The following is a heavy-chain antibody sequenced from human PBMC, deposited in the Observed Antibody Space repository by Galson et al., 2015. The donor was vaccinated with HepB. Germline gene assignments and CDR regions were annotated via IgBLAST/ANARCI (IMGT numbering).Heavy chain of an antibody. CDR2: IDPSDSYT. J-gene: IGHJ4*02. Sequence: QSGAEVKKPGESLRISCKGSGYSFTRFWIGWVRQMPGKGLEWMGRIDPSDSYTNYSPSFQGQVTISADKSISTAYLQWSSLEASDTAMYYCARQVDSGYERFDSWGQGTLVTVSS. CDR3: ARQVDSGYERFDS. V-gene: IGHV5-10-1*01. CDR1: GYSFTRFW. D-gene: IGHD5-12*01.